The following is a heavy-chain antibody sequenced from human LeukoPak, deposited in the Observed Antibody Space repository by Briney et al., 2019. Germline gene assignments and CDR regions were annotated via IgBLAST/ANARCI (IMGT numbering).Heavy chain of an antibody. Sequence: SETLSLTCTVSGGSISSSSHYWGWIRQPPGKGLEWIGSIYYSGSTYYNPSLKSRLTISVDTPKNQFSLKLSSVTAADTAVYYCARHGDTTGYYPGYFDYWGQGTLVTVSS. CDR1: GGSISSSSHY. D-gene: IGHD3-22*01. CDR3: ARHGDTTGYYPGYFDY. J-gene: IGHJ4*02. CDR2: IYYSGST. V-gene: IGHV4-39*01.